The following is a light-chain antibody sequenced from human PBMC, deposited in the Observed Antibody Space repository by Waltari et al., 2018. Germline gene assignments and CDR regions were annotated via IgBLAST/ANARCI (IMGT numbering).Light chain of an antibody. CDR1: QSISSW. CDR2: EAS. V-gene: IGKV1-5*03. CDR3: QQYNDYSGT. Sequence: DIQMTQSPSTLSASVGDRVTITCRASQSISSWLAWYQQKPGKAPKLLIYEASSLESGVPSRFSGGGYGTEFTLTISSLQPDDLATYDCQQYNDYSGTFGRGTKVEIK. J-gene: IGKJ1*01.